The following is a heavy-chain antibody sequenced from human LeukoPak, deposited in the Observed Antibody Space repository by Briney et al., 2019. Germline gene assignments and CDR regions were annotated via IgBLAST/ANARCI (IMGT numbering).Heavy chain of an antibody. Sequence: GSLRLSCAASGFTFSSYAMTWVRQGPGKGLEWVADISGVGGSTFYADSVKGRFTISRDNSKNTLYLQMHSLRAEDAAVYYCAKVSVPAAIHYPYDYWGQGTLVTVSS. V-gene: IGHV3-23*01. CDR3: AKVSVPAAIHYPYDY. D-gene: IGHD2-2*01. CDR2: ISGVGGST. CDR1: GFTFSSYA. J-gene: IGHJ4*02.